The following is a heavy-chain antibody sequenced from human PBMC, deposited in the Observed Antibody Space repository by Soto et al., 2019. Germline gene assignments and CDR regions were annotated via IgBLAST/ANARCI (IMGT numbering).Heavy chain of an antibody. V-gene: IGHV4-34*01. CDR3: AFNFDY. Sequence: SETLSLTCAVYGGSFSGCYWSWIRQPPGKGLEWIGEINHSGSTNYNPSLKSRVTISVDTSKNQFSLKLSSVTAADTAVYYCAFNFDYWGQGTLVTVSS. CDR2: INHSGST. J-gene: IGHJ4*02. CDR1: GGSFSGCY.